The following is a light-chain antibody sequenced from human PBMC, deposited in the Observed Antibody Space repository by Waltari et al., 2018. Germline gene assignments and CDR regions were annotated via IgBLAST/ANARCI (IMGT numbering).Light chain of an antibody. Sequence: QSVLSQPPSASGTPGQGVAISCSGSSSNIGSNAVDWYQQFPGSAPKLHIYTDDQRPTGVPGRFSGAESGPSASLAISGLQSEDEAHYYCATWDNSLNGPVFGGGTKLTVL. CDR3: ATWDNSLNGPV. CDR1: SSNIGSNA. J-gene: IGLJ2*01. CDR2: TDD. V-gene: IGLV1-44*01.